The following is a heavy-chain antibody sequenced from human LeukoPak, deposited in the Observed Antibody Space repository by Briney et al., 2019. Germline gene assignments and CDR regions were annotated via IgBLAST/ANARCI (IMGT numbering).Heavy chain of an antibody. D-gene: IGHD3-10*01. Sequence: PGGSLGLSCAASGFTFSSYSMNWVRQAPGKGLEWVSYISSSSSTIYYADSVKGRFTISRDNAKNSLYLQMNSLRAEDTAVYYCARDRYYGSGSHWGQGTLVTVSS. V-gene: IGHV3-48*01. J-gene: IGHJ4*02. CDR1: GFTFSSYS. CDR2: ISSSSSTI. CDR3: ARDRYYGSGSH.